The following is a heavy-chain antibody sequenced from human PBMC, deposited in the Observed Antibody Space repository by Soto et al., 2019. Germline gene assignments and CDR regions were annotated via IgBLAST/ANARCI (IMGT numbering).Heavy chain of an antibody. D-gene: IGHD1-26*01. CDR2: IDPNDPYP. CDR1: GYSFTSYW. J-gene: IGHJ6*02. Sequence: GESLKISCQGSGYSFTSYWIIWVRQMPGKGLEWLGTIDPNDPYPNYSPSFQGRVTISADTSINTAYLQWSSLKASDTAIYYCARRAWVEPGNGLDVWGQGTTVTVSS. CDR3: ARRAWVEPGNGLDV. V-gene: IGHV5-10-1*01.